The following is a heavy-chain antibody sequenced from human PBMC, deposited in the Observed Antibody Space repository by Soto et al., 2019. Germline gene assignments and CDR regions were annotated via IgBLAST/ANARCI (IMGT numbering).Heavy chain of an antibody. CDR3: AKDGGSGWYYFDY. J-gene: IGHJ4*02. V-gene: IGHV3-23*01. CDR2: ISGSGGST. D-gene: IGHD6-19*01. Sequence: EVQLLESEGGLVQPGGSLRLSCAASGFTFSSYAMSWVRQAPGKGLEWVSAISGSGGSTYYADSVKGRFTISRDNSKNTLYLQMNSLRAEDTAVYYCAKDGGSGWYYFDYWGQGTLVTVSS. CDR1: GFTFSSYA.